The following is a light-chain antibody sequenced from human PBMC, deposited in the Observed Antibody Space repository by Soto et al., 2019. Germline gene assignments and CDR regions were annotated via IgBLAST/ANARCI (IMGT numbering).Light chain of an antibody. J-gene: IGKJ1*01. CDR3: HQYNNWPPWT. CDR1: QSVSSY. Sequence: IVLTQSPATLSLSPGERATLSCRASQSVSSYLAWYQQKPGQAPRLLIYDASTRATGIPARFSGSGSGTEFTLTISSLQSEDFAVYYCHQYNNWPPWTFGQGTKVDIK. V-gene: IGKV3-15*01. CDR2: DAS.